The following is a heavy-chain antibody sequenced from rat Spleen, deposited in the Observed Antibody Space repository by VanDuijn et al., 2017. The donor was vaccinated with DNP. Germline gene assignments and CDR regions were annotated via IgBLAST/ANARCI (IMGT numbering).Heavy chain of an antibody. J-gene: IGHJ3*01. CDR1: GFSLTSYN. CDR2: IWKNGAT. D-gene: IGHD1-5*01. V-gene: IGHV2-41*01. CDR3: ARDNIGTTWFAY. Sequence: QVQLKESGPGLVQPSQTLSLTCTVAGFSLTSYNVHWVRQPPGKGLEWMGVIWKNGATRYNSALKSRLSFSKATSKSQVFLKLNRLQTEDTATYYCARDNIGTTWFAYWGQGTLVTVSS.